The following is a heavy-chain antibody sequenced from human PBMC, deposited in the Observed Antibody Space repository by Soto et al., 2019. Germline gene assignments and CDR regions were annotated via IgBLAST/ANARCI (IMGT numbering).Heavy chain of an antibody. CDR1: GYTFTSYD. Sequence: ASVKVSCKASGYTFTSYDINWVRQATGQGLEWMGWMNPNSGNTGYVQKFQGRVTMTRNTSISTAYMELSSLRSEDTAVYYCASYSGYDYGDYYYYMDVWGKGTTVTVSS. CDR3: ASYSGYDYGDYYYYMDV. D-gene: IGHD5-12*01. V-gene: IGHV1-8*01. J-gene: IGHJ6*03. CDR2: MNPNSGNT.